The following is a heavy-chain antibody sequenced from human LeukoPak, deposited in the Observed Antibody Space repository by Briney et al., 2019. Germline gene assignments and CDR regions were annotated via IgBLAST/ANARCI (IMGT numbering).Heavy chain of an antibody. CDR1: GYTFSDYF. J-gene: IGHJ4*02. CDR3: ARGVGYDILTDY. CDR2: MNPNSGNT. Sequence: ASVKVSCKASGYTFSDYFMHWVRQAPGQGLEWMGWMNPNSGNTGYAQKFQGRVTMTRNTSISTAYMELSSLRSEDTAVYYCARGVGYDILTDYWGQGTLVTVSS. D-gene: IGHD3-9*01. V-gene: IGHV1-8*02.